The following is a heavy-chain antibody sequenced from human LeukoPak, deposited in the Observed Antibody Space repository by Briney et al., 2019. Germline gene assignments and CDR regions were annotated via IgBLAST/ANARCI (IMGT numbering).Heavy chain of an antibody. CDR2: ISSSSNYM. Sequence: PGGSLRLSCAASGFTLSSYSMNWVRQAPGKGLEWVSSISSSSNYMSYADSVKGRFTISRDNAKKSLYLQMSSLRAEDTAVYYCARRDVFDIWGQGTMVTVSS. V-gene: IGHV3-21*01. CDR1: GFTLSSYS. J-gene: IGHJ3*02. CDR3: ARRDVFDI.